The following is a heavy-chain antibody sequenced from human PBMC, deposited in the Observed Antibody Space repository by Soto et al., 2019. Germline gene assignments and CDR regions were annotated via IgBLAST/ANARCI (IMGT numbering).Heavy chain of an antibody. CDR2: ISNDANNK. CDR1: GFSFSNFA. J-gene: IGHJ5*02. D-gene: IGHD6-13*01. CDR3: AKDRAAALGRKPYNWFNP. Sequence: GGSLRLSCTASGFSFSNFAIHWVRQAPGKGLEWLAVISNDANNKYYADSVKGRFTISRDNYKSTVYLQMNSLRTEDAAVYYCAKDRAAALGRKPYNWFNPWGQGTQVTVSS. V-gene: IGHV3-30*18.